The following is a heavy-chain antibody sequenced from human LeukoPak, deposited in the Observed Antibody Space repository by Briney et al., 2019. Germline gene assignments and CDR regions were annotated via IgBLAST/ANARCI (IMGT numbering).Heavy chain of an antibody. CDR3: ARSSY. Sequence: PSETLSLTCAVYGGSFSGYYWTWIPQPPGKGLEWIGEINHSGSTNYNPSLKSRVTISVDTSKSQFSLKLSSVTAADTAVYYCARSSYWGQGTLVTVSS. J-gene: IGHJ4*02. CDR2: INHSGST. V-gene: IGHV4-34*01. CDR1: GGSFSGYY.